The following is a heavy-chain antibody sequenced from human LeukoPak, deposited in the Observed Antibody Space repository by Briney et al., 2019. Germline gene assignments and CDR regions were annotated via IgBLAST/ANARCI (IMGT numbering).Heavy chain of an antibody. CDR1: GYSISSGYY. D-gene: IGHD3-10*01. CDR2: MYDSGST. CDR3: ARRSQRASFGGFDY. Sequence: SETLSVTCAVSGYSISSGYYCGWIRQPPGKGVEGIASMYDSGSTYQNPSLKSRITISVDTSKNQLSLKLSSVTDADTAICYCARRSQRASFGGFDYWGQGTLVTVSS. V-gene: IGHV4-38-2*01. J-gene: IGHJ4*02.